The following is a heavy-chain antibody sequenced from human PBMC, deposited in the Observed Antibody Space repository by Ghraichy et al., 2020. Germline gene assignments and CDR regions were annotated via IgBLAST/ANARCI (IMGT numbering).Heavy chain of an antibody. V-gene: IGHV4-4*07. CDR3: ARDSHGLVGAAH. Sequence: SETLSLTCTVSGGSVSGYYCYWIRQPAGKGLEWIGRIYSGGTIDYNPSLKSRVSISLDTFKNQFSLKLTSVTAADTAVYYCARDSHGLVGAAHWGQGALVTVSS. CDR1: GGSVSGYY. CDR2: IYSGGTI. D-gene: IGHD1-26*01. J-gene: IGHJ4*02.